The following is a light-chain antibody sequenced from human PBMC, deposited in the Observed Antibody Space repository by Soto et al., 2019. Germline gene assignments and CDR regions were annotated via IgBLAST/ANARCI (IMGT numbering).Light chain of an antibody. J-gene: IGLJ2*01. V-gene: IGLV2-8*01. CDR3: SSFAGNNNFV. Sequence: QSALTQPPSASGSPGQSVTISCTGTSSDVGGYNYVSWYQQHPGKAPKLMISEVSKRPSGVPDRFSGSKSGNTASLTVSGVQAADEADYYCSSFAGNNNFVFGGGTKVTVL. CDR2: EVS. CDR1: SSDVGGYNY.